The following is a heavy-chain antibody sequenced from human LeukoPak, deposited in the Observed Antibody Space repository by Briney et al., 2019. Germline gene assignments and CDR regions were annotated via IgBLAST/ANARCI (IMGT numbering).Heavy chain of an antibody. CDR1: GGSISSYY. D-gene: IGHD3-10*01. V-gene: IGHV4-59*01. CDR3: ARSITYGAGSYDLGSYYFDY. J-gene: IGHJ4*02. Sequence: SETLSLTCTVSGGSISSYYWSWIRQPPGKGLEWIGYIYYSGSTNYNPSLKSRVTISVDTSKNQFSLKLSSVTAADTAVYYCARSITYGAGSYDLGSYYFDYWGQGTLVTVSS. CDR2: IYYSGST.